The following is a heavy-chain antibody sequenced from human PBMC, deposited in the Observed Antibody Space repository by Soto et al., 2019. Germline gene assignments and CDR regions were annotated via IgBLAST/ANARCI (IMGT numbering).Heavy chain of an antibody. D-gene: IGHD6-19*01. V-gene: IGHV3-7*01. CDR1: GFPFSTNW. J-gene: IGHJ4*01. Sequence: EVQLVQSGGGLVQPGGSLRLSCAASGFPFSTNWMSWVRQAPGTELEWVANIKPDGSEKYYVDSVKGRFSVSRDNADNSLYRQMTTQTGEDTAVYFCASFAYRNGYILAYWFQGTLVTVS. CDR3: ASFAYRNGYILAY. CDR2: IKPDGSEK.